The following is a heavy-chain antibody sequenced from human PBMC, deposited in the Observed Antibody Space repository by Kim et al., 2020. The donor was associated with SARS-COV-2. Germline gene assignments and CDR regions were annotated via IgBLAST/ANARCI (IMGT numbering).Heavy chain of an antibody. CDR2: TYYRSKWYN. Sequence: SQTLSLTCAISGDSVSSNSAAWNWIRQSPSRGLEWLGRTYYRSKWYNDYAVSVKSRITINPDTSKNQFSLQLNSVTPEDTAVYYCARDRAGSIAAAGTAGKYYYCYGMDVWGQGTTVTVSS. CDR1: GDSVSSNSAA. V-gene: IGHV6-1*01. D-gene: IGHD6-13*01. J-gene: IGHJ6*02. CDR3: ARDRAGSIAAAGTAGKYYYCYGMDV.